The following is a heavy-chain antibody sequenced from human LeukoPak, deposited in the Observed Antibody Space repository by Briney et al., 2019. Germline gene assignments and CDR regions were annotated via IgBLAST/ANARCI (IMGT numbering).Heavy chain of an antibody. CDR3: AKSGSNYDYVWGSYRPTEYYFDY. D-gene: IGHD3-16*02. Sequence: GGSLRLSYAASGFTFSSYAMHWVRQAPGKGLEWVAFVRYDGSNKYYADSVKGRFTISRDNSKNTLYLQMNSLRGEDTAVYYCAKSGSNYDYVWGSYRPTEYYFDYWGQGTLVTVSS. V-gene: IGHV3-30*02. CDR1: GFTFSSYA. J-gene: IGHJ4*02. CDR2: VRYDGSNK.